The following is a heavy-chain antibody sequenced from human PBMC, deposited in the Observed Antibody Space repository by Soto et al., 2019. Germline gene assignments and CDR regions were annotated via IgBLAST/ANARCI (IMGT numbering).Heavy chain of an antibody. J-gene: IGHJ4*02. Sequence: ASVKVSCKASGYTFTSYAMHWVRQAPGHGLEWMGGINASNGNTKYSQKFQGRVTITADESTSTAYMELSSLRSEDTAVYYCATSMVRGVIISILLDYWCQGTLVTVSS. V-gene: IGHV1-3*01. CDR2: INASNGNT. D-gene: IGHD3-10*01. CDR3: ATSMVRGVIISILLDY. CDR1: GYTFTSYA.